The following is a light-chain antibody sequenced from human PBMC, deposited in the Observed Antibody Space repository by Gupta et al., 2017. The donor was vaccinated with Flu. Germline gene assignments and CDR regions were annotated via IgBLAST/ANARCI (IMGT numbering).Light chain of an antibody. V-gene: IGKV1-6*01. CDR2: AAS. CDR3: LQDDNYPPT. CDR1: QGIRND. Sequence: AIQMTQSPSSLSASVGDRVTITCRASQGIRNDLGWYQQKPGKAPKLLIYAASSVQSGVPSRFSGSGSGTDFTLTISSRHPEDFATYYCLQDDNYPPTFGQGTKVEIK. J-gene: IGKJ1*01.